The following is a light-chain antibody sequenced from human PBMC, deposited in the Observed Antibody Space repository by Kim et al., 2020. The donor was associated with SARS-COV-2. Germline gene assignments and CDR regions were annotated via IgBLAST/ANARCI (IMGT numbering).Light chain of an antibody. CDR1: ISNIGSNY. V-gene: IGLV1-47*01. CDR2: RRD. Sequence: GQRTTIPCSGSISNIGSNYVYWYKQLTGTAPNVLIYRRDQWPSGVPDRFSGSKSGTSASLAISGLRSEDEADYYCAAWDNSVSGPVFGGGTQLTVL. CDR3: AAWDNSVSGPV. J-gene: IGLJ2*01.